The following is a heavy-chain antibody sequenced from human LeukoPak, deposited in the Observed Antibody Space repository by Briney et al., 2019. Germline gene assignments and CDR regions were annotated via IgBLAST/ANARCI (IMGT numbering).Heavy chain of an antibody. CDR3: ARGPPLFDP. V-gene: IGHV3-48*01. J-gene: IGHJ5*02. Sequence: PGGSLRLSCAASGFTFSDYTMNWVRQAPGKGLEWISYISIGSDTIYYAGSVEGRFTISRDNARNSLYLQMNSLRAEDTAVYYCARGPPLFDPWGQGTLVTVSP. CDR2: ISIGSDTI. CDR1: GFTFSDYT.